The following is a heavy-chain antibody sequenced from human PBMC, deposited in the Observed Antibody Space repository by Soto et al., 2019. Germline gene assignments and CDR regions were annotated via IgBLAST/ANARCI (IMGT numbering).Heavy chain of an antibody. Sequence: TLSLTCTVSGGSISSGDYYWSWIRQPPGKGPEWIGFIYYSGGTYYRPSLKSRVTISVDTSKNKFSLNLSSVTAADTAVYYCARAYTGELWVYANWFDPWGPGTLVTVSS. J-gene: IGHJ5*02. CDR3: ARAYTGELWVYANWFDP. V-gene: IGHV4-30-4*01. D-gene: IGHD3-16*01. CDR2: IYYSGGT. CDR1: GGSISSGDYY.